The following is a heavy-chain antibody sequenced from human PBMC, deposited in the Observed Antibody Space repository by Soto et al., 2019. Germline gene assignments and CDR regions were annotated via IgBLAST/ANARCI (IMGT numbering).Heavy chain of an antibody. CDR1: GFSFTDAW. J-gene: IGHJ4*02. CDR2: IKSKTEAATR. CDR3: ASGTGKSDFDY. V-gene: IGHV3-15*01. Sequence: GGSLRLSCAASGFSFTDAWMIWVRQAPGKGLEWVGRIKSKTEAATRDFAAPVKGRFAISRDDSKNTVFLQMNSLKIEDSGVYYCASGTGKSDFDYWGLGILVTVPQ. D-gene: IGHD2-2*01.